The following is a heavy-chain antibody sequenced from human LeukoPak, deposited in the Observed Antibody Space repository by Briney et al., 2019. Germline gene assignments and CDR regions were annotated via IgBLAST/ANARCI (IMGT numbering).Heavy chain of an antibody. CDR3: ARVGDGLNDAFDI. V-gene: IGHV1-2*06. D-gene: IGHD5-24*01. J-gene: IGHJ3*02. CDR1: GYTFTGYY. Sequence: ASVKVSCKASGYTFTGYYMNWVRQAPGQGLEWMVRINPNSGGTNYAQKFQGRVTMTRDTSISTAYMELSRLRSDDTAVYYCARVGDGLNDAFDIWGRGTMVTVSS. CDR2: INPNSGGT.